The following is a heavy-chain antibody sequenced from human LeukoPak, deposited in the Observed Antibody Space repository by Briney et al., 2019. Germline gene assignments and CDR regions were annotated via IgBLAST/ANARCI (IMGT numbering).Heavy chain of an antibody. CDR3: ARDPRQRLVRYYFDY. J-gene: IGHJ4*02. Sequence: QPGRSLRLSCAASGFTFSSYAMHWVRQAPGKGLEWVAVISYDGSNKYYADSVKGRFTISRDNSKNTLYLQMNSLRAEDTAVYYCARDPRQRLVRYYFDYWGQGTLVTVSS. CDR2: ISYDGSNK. D-gene: IGHD6-19*01. CDR1: GFTFSSYA. V-gene: IGHV3-30-3*01.